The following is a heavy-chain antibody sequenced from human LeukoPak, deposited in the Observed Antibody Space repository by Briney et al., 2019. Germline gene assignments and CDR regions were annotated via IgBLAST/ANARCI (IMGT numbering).Heavy chain of an antibody. V-gene: IGHV1-69*01. CDR3: ARGGNWGFDY. CDR1: GGTFSSYA. Sequence: EASVKVSCKASGGTFSSYAISWVRQAPGQGLEWMGGIIPIFGTANYAQKFQGRVTITADESTSTAYMELSSLRSEDTAVYYCARGGNWGFDYWGQGTLVTVSP. D-gene: IGHD4-23*01. CDR2: IIPIFGTA. J-gene: IGHJ4*02.